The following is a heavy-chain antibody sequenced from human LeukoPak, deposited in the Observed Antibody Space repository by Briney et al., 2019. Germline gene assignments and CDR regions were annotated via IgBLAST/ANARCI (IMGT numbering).Heavy chain of an antibody. Sequence: GGSLRLSCAASGFTFSSYAMSWVCQAPGKGLEWVSAISGSGGSTYYADSVKGRFTISRDNAKNTLYLQMNSLRAEDTAVYYCARNLGYCSGGSCLVGGMDVWGQGTTVTVSS. CDR3: ARNLGYCSGGSCLVGGMDV. D-gene: IGHD2-15*01. CDR1: GFTFSSYA. V-gene: IGHV3-23*01. J-gene: IGHJ6*02. CDR2: ISGSGGST.